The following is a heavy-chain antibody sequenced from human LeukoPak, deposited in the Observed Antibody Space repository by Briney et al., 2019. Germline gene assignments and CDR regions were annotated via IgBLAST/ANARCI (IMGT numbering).Heavy chain of an antibody. J-gene: IGHJ5*02. V-gene: IGHV4-59*01. CDR3: ARDSVYATNWYDP. D-gene: IGHD2-8*01. Sequence: PSETLSLICTLSGGSISSSNWNWIRQAPGKGLEWIGYITFSGGTNYNPSLGSRVTISLDMSKNQFSLKLTSVTAADTAIYYCARDSVYATNWYDPWGQGTLVTVSS. CDR2: ITFSGGT. CDR1: GGSISSSN.